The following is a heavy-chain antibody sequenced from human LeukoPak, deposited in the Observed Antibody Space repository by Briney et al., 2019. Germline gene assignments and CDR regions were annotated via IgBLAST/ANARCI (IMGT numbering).Heavy chain of an antibody. J-gene: IGHJ4*02. CDR3: AKDGGISGSYLDY. CDR1: GFTFSSYA. Sequence: HPGGSLRLSCAASGFTFSSYAMSWVRQAPGKGLEWVSAISGSGGSTYYADSVKGRFTISRDNSKNTLYLQMNSLRAEDTAVYYCAKDGGISGSYLDYWGQGTLVTVSS. V-gene: IGHV3-23*01. D-gene: IGHD1-26*01. CDR2: ISGSGGST.